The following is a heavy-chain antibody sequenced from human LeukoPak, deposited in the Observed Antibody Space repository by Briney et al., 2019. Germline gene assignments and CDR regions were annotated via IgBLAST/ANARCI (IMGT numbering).Heavy chain of an antibody. CDR2: ISGSGGST. CDR3: AKGLTGVTFRYYFDY. Sequence: GGSLRLSCAASGFTFSSYAMSWVRQAPGKGLEWVSAISGSGGSTYYADSVKGRFTISRDNSKNTLYLQMNSLRAEDTAVYYCAKGLTGVTFRYYFDYWGQGTLVTVSS. V-gene: IGHV3-23*01. J-gene: IGHJ4*02. CDR1: GFTFSSYA. D-gene: IGHD7-27*01.